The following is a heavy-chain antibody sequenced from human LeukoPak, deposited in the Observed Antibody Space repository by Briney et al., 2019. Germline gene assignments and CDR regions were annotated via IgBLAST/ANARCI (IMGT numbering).Heavy chain of an antibody. CDR1: GGTFSSYA. V-gene: IGHV1-69*06. CDR3: ARAGYCTNGVCYNWFDP. CDR2: IIPIFGTA. J-gene: IGHJ5*02. Sequence: ASVKVSCKASGGTFSSYAISWVRQAPGQGLEWMGGIIPIFGTANYAQKFQGRVTITAGKSTSTAYMELSSLRSEDTAVYYCARAGYCTNGVCYNWFDPWGQGTLVTVSS. D-gene: IGHD2-8*01.